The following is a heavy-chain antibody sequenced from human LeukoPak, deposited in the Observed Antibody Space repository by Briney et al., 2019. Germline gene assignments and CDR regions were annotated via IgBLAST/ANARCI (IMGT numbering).Heavy chain of an antibody. CDR1: GFTFSNFW. CDR3: ARGMDD. V-gene: IGHV3-7*01. J-gene: IGHJ6*04. CDR2: IRQDGSEK. Sequence: GGSLRLSCTASGFTFSNFWMSWVRQAPDKGLEWVANIRQDGSEKYSVDSVKGRFIISRDNAKNSLFLQMNNLRVEDTAVYYCARGMDDWGKGTTVTVSS.